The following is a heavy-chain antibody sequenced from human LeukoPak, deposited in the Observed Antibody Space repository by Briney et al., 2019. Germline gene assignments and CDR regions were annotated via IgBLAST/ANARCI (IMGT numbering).Heavy chain of an antibody. V-gene: IGHV1-2*02. D-gene: IGHD2-2*01. CDR1: GYTFTANY. CDR2: INPNSGGT. Sequence: GASVKVSCKASGYTFTANYIHWVRQAPGQGLEWMGWINPNSGGTDYAQKFQGRVTMTRDTSISTAYMELSRLRSDDTAVYYCARGSGVVVPAASYYGMDVWGQGTTVTVSS. J-gene: IGHJ6*02. CDR3: ARGSGVVVPAASYYGMDV.